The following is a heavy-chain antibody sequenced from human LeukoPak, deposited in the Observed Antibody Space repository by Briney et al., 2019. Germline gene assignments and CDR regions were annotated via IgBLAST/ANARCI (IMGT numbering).Heavy chain of an antibody. J-gene: IGHJ4*02. Sequence: GGSLRLSCAASGFTFSSYGMHWVRQAPGKGLEWVAVIWYDGSNKYYADSVKGRFTISRDNSKNTLYLQMNSLRAEDTAVYYCAIQGIVGAPGDYWGQGTLVTVSS. CDR2: IWYDGSNK. D-gene: IGHD1-26*01. CDR1: GFTFSSYG. V-gene: IGHV3-33*01. CDR3: AIQGIVGAPGDY.